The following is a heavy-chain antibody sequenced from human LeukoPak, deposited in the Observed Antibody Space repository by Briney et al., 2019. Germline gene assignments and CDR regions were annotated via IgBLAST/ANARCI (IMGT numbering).Heavy chain of an antibody. D-gene: IGHD3-10*01. J-gene: IGHJ4*02. CDR1: GGSISSSSYY. Sequence: SETLSLTCTVSGGSISSSSYYWGWIRQPPGKGLEWIGSIYYNGSTYYNPSLKSRVTISVDTSKNQFSLKLSSVTAADTAVYYCAANWELGYWGQGTLVTVSS. CDR2: IYYNGST. V-gene: IGHV4-39*01. CDR3: AANWELGY.